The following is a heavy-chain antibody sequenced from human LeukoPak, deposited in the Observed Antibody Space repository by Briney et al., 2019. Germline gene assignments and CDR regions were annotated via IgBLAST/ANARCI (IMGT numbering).Heavy chain of an antibody. CDR3: AKDRDGYAFDY. CDR2: ISSSSSTI. V-gene: IGHV3-48*01. CDR1: GFTFSNYS. Sequence: GGSLRLSCAASGFTFSNYSMNWVRQAPGKGLEWVSYISSSSSTIYYADSVKGRFTISRDNSKDTLYLQMNSLRAEDTAVYYCAKDRDGYAFDYWGQGTLVTVSS. D-gene: IGHD5-24*01. J-gene: IGHJ4*02.